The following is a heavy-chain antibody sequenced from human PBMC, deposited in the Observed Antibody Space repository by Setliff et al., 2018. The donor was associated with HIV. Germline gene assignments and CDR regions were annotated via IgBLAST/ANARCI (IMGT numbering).Heavy chain of an antibody. V-gene: IGHV4-38-2*02. J-gene: IGHJ3*02. CDR3: AKEHGNYDTSADYSPDAFDI. CDR1: GYSISNGYY. D-gene: IGHD3-22*01. Sequence: SETLSLTCTVSGYSISNGYYWAWIRQTPGKGPEWIGSIYHSGSTYYNPSLESRVTISVATSKKQFSLKLTSVTAADTAVYYCAKEHGNYDTSADYSPDAFDIWGQGTMVTVSS. CDR2: IYHSGST.